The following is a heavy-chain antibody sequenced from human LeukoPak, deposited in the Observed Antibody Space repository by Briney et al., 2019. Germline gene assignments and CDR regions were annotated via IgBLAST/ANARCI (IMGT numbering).Heavy chain of an antibody. D-gene: IGHD1-7*01. CDR1: GGSISSYY. CDR3: ARGITGTTGAFDI. J-gene: IGHJ3*02. V-gene: IGHV4-59*12. Sequence: PSETLSLTCTVSGGSISSYYWSWIRQPPGKGLEWIGYIYYSGSTNYNPSLKSRVTMSVDTSKNQFSLKLSSVTAADTAVYYCARGITGTTGAFDIWGQGTMVTVSS. CDR2: IYYSGST.